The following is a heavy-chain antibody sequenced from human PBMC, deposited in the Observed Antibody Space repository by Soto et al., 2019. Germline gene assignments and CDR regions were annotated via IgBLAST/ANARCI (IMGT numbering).Heavy chain of an antibody. D-gene: IGHD3-10*01. CDR3: AKDSSGSASKLLNWFDP. Sequence: GGSLRLSCAASGFTFSSYAMSWVRQAPGKGLEWVSAISGSGGSTYYADSVKGRFNISRDNSKNTLYLQMNSLRAEDTAVYYCAKDSSGSASKLLNWFDPWGQGTLVTVSS. CDR1: GFTFSSYA. V-gene: IGHV3-23*01. CDR2: ISGSGGST. J-gene: IGHJ5*02.